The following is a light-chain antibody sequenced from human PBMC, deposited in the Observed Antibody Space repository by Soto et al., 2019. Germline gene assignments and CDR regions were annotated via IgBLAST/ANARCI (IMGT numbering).Light chain of an antibody. CDR2: QAS. Sequence: DIQMTQSPSTLYASVGDRVTITCRASQSIRSWLAWYQQQPGQAPKLLSYQASTLQSGVPSRFSGSGSGTEVTLALSSLQPDDSATSYCQQYNDNWTFGQGTKVE. V-gene: IGKV1-5*03. CDR1: QSIRSW. CDR3: QQYNDNWT. J-gene: IGKJ1*01.